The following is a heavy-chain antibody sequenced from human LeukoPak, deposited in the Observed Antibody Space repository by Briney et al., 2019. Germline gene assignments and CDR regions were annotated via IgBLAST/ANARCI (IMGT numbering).Heavy chain of an antibody. J-gene: IGHJ5*02. V-gene: IGHV5-51*01. Sequence: GESLQISCKGSGYIFTSYWIGWVRRLPGKGLEWMGIIYPGDSDTRYSPSFQGQVTISADKSISTAYLQWSSLKASDTAMYYCARRRRYDEWFDPWGQGTLVTVSS. CDR1: GYIFTSYW. CDR3: ARRRRYDEWFDP. D-gene: IGHD3-16*01. CDR2: IYPGDSDT.